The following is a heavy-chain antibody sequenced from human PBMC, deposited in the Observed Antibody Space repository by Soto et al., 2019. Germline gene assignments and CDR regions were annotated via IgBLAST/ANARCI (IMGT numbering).Heavy chain of an antibody. CDR1: GGSFSGYY. Sequence: SETLSLTCAVYGGSFSGYYWSWIRQPPGKGLEWIGEINHSGSTNYNPSLKSRVTISVDTSKNQFSLKLSSVTAEDTAVYYCARLKYPPWGQGTLVTV. CDR2: INHSGST. J-gene: IGHJ5*02. V-gene: IGHV4-34*01. D-gene: IGHD2-2*01. CDR3: ARLKYPP.